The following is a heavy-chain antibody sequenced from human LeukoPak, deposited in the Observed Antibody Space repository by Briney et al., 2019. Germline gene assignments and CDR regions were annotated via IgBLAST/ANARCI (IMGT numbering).Heavy chain of an antibody. D-gene: IGHD1-20*01. V-gene: IGHV3-53*01. Sequence: GGSLRLSCAASGFTVSSNYISWVRQAPGQGLEWVSVIYAGGSIYYADSVKGRFTISRDNAKNSLYLQMNSLRAEDTAVYYCARASTTDNYYYYYYGMDVWGQGTTVTVSS. CDR1: GFTVSSNY. CDR2: IYAGGSI. CDR3: ARASTTDNYYYYYYGMDV. J-gene: IGHJ6*02.